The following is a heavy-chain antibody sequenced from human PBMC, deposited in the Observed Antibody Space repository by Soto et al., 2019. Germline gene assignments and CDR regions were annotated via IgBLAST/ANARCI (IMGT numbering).Heavy chain of an antibody. CDR2: VSATAGTA. V-gene: IGHV3-23*01. CDR3: AKDRLAGGFDY. CDR1: GFTFSSYA. J-gene: IGHJ4*02. D-gene: IGHD3-16*01. Sequence: GGSLRLSCAASGFTFSSYAMSWVRQAPGKGLEWVSLVSATAGTAYYTDSVKGRFTISRDNSRNTVYLQMNSLRADDTAVYYCAKDRLAGGFDYWGQGTLVTVSS.